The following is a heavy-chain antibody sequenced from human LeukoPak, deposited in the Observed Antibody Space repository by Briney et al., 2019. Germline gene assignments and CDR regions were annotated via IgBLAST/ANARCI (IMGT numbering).Heavy chain of an antibody. J-gene: IGHJ6*03. V-gene: IGHV3-73*01. Sequence: GGSLRLSCAASTFTFSGSAIHWVRQASGKGLEWVGRIRSKANSYAAAYAASVKGRFTISRDDSKNTAYLQMNSLKAEDTAVYYCTRLKYYYYYMDVWGKGTTVTVSS. CDR1: TFTFSGSA. CDR3: TRLKYYYYYMDV. CDR2: IRSKANSYAA.